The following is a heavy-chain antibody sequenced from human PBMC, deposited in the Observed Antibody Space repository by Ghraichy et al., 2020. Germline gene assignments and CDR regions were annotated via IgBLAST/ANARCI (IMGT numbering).Heavy chain of an antibody. J-gene: IGHJ5*02. CDR3: ASDYDDYCVSSGYLVS. CDR1: GYTFTSWG. CDR2: ISVHNGKT. V-gene: IGHV1-18*01. Sequence: ASVKVSCKTSGYTFTSWGVSWVRQVPGQGLEWMGWISVHNGKTHYAQNFQGRLTLTTDTSTATAYMELRSLNSGDTALYYCASDYDDYCVSSGYLVSWGQGTLVTVSS. D-gene: IGHD3-22*01.